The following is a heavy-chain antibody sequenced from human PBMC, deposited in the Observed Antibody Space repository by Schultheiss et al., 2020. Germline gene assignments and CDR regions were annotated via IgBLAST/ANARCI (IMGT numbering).Heavy chain of an antibody. D-gene: IGHD3-22*01. CDR2: INPSGGST. CDR3: ARDSSGYYRDYYYYGMDV. J-gene: IGHJ6*02. Sequence: GESLKISCKGSPYIFSSYWISWVRQMPGKGLEWMGIINPSGGSTSYAQKFQGRVTMTTDTSTSTAYMELSRLRSDDTAVYYCARDSSGYYRDYYYYGMDVWGQGTTVTGSS. V-gene: IGHV1-46*01. CDR1: PYIFSSYW.